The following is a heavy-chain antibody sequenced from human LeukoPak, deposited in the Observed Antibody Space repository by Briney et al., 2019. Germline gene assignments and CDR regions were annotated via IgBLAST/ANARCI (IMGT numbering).Heavy chain of an antibody. CDR1: GFTFSTYS. Sequence: GGSLRLSCAASGFTFSTYSMDWVRQAPGKGLEWISHIGLGITYADSVKGRFTISRDNAKNSGYLQMNSLRAEDTAVYYCARDAPAGEKPEYFFDYWGQGTLVTVSS. J-gene: IGHJ4*02. V-gene: IGHV3-48*04. CDR3: ARDAPAGEKPEYFFDY. D-gene: IGHD2/OR15-2a*01. CDR2: IGLGIT.